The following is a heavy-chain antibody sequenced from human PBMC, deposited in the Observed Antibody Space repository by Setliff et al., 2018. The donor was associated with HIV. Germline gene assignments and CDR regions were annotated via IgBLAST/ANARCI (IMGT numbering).Heavy chain of an antibody. Sequence: SLRLSCAASGFTFSSYSMNWVRQAPGKGLEWISYIGSSSSTIYYADSVKGRFTISRDNAKNSLYLQMNSLRAEDTAVYYCARTPHYYDYAWGSYGAPLYYFDHWGRGTLVTVS. J-gene: IGHJ4*02. D-gene: IGHD3-16*01. CDR3: ARTPHYYDYAWGSYGAPLYYFDH. V-gene: IGHV3-48*01. CDR2: IGSSSSTI. CDR1: GFTFSSYS.